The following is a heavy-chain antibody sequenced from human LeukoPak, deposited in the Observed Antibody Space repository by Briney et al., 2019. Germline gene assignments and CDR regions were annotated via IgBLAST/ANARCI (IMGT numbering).Heavy chain of an antibody. Sequence: SQTLSLTCAISGDSVSSNSAAWNWIRQSPSRGLEWLGRTYYRSKWYNDYAVSVKSRITINPDTSKNQFSLQLNSVTPEDTAVYYCASGRLEHYTYWSQPTYYYYYMDVWGKGTTVTVSS. CDR2: TYYRSKWYN. CDR3: ASGRLEHYTYWSQPTYYYYYMDV. D-gene: IGHD1/OR15-1a*01. V-gene: IGHV6-1*01. J-gene: IGHJ6*03. CDR1: GDSVSSNSAA.